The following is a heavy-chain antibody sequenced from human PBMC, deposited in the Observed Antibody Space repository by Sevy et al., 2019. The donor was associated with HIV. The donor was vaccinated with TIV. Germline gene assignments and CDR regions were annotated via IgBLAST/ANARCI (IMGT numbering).Heavy chain of an antibody. CDR1: GFSLTTSGLG. J-gene: IGHJ3*02. D-gene: IGHD3-22*01. V-gene: IGHV2-5*01. CDR3: AHTSYYDSRETPYDAFDI. CDR2: IYWSDDR. Sequence: SGPTLVNPTQTLTLTCTFSGFSLTTSGLGVGWIRQPPGKALEWLALIYWSDDRRYNPSLKSRLTITKDTSKNQVVLTMINMDPVDTATYYCAHTSYYDSRETPYDAFDIWGQGTTVTVSS.